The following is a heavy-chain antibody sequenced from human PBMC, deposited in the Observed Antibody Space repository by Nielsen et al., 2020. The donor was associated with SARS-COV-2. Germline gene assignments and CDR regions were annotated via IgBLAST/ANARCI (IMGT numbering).Heavy chain of an antibody. D-gene: IGHD3-22*01. CDR3: AISSRLSFDDGDYYPDSFHF. V-gene: IGHV4-61*01. CDR1: GDSVTSSNYY. Sequence: GSLRLSCSVSGDSVTSSNYYCNWIRQPPGKGLEWIGYVSYRGNPNYTPSLKSRVTMSVDPSKNQFSLRLTSVTAADTAFYYCAISSRLSFDDGDYYPDSFHFWGQGTMVTVSS. J-gene: IGHJ3*01. CDR2: VSYRGNP.